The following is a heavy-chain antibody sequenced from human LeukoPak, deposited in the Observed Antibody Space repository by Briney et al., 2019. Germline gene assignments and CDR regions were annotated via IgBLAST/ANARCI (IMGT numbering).Heavy chain of an antibody. CDR3: AREGYEDAFDI. J-gene: IGHJ3*02. D-gene: IGHD3-3*01. CDR2: IDARSGIV. Sequence: QTGGSLRLSCAASGFTFTMFGMNWVRQAPGKGLEWVSYIDARSGIVYYADSVQGRFTISRDNAKNTLYLQMNSLRAEDTAVYYCAREGYEDAFDIWGQGTMVTVSS. CDR1: GFTFTMFG. V-gene: IGHV3-48*04.